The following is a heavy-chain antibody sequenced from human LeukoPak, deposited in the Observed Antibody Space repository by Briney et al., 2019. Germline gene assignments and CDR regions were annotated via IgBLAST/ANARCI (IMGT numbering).Heavy chain of an antibody. CDR3: ARGPHYYDSSGYYYWWFDP. D-gene: IGHD3-22*01. CDR1: GGSISSYY. V-gene: IGHV4-59*01. Sequence: SETLSLTCTVSGGSISSYYWSWIRQPPGKGLERIGYIYYSGSTNYNPSLKSRVTISVDTSKNQFSLKLSSVTAADTAVYYCARGPHYYDSSGYYYWWFDPWGQGTLVTVSS. J-gene: IGHJ5*02. CDR2: IYYSGST.